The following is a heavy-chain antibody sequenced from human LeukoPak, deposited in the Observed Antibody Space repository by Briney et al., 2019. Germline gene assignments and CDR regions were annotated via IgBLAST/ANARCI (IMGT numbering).Heavy chain of an antibody. J-gene: IGHJ5*02. CDR2: ISSSGSSI. Sequence: PGGSLRLSCAASGFTFSDYYMGWIHQAPGKGLEWVSYISSSGSSIYYADSVKGRFTISRDNAKNSLYLQMNSLRAEDTAVYYCARHYLRGYGSGSYYNTAWFDHWGQGTLVTVSS. V-gene: IGHV3-11*04. CDR1: GFTFSDYY. CDR3: ARHYLRGYGSGSYYNTAWFDH. D-gene: IGHD3-10*01.